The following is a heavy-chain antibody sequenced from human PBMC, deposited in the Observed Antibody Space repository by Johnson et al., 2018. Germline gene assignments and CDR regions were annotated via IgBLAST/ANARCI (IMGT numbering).Heavy chain of an antibody. CDR2: ISYDGSNK. Sequence: VQLLESGGGVVQPGRSLRLSCAASGFTFSSYGMHWVRQAPGKGLEWVAVISYDGSNKYYADSVKGRFTISRDNSKNTLYLQMNSLRAEDTAVYYCAKALHYYDSSGYYEIDAFDIWGQGTMVTVSS. CDR3: AKALHYYDSSGYYEIDAFDI. D-gene: IGHD3-22*01. CDR1: GFTFSSYG. V-gene: IGHV3-30*18. J-gene: IGHJ3*02.